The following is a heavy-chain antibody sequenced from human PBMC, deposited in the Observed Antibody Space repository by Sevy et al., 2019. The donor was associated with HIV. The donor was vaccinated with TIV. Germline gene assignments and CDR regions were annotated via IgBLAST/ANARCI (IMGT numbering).Heavy chain of an antibody. D-gene: IGHD5-18*01. CDR2: IWYDGNYK. V-gene: IGHV3-33*01. CDR1: GFTFSIYG. Sequence: GGSLRLSCAASGFTFSIYGMHWVRQAPGKGLEWVALIWYDGNYKYYADSVKGRFTISRDNSRSTLYLEMNSQRAEDTAVYYCAAGAPVGPAMVGNFDHWGQGALVTVSS. J-gene: IGHJ4*02. CDR3: AAGAPVGPAMVGNFDH.